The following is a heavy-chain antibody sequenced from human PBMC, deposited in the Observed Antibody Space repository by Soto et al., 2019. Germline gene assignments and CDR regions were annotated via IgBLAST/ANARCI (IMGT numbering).Heavy chain of an antibody. D-gene: IGHD5-12*01. CDR3: ARDLNRVATYLSGVRLSDY. J-gene: IGHJ4*02. Sequence: GGSLRLSCAASGFTFSSYSMNWVRQAPGKGLEWVSSISSSSSYIYYADSVKGRFTISRDNAKNSLYLQMNSLRAEDTAVYYCARDLNRVATYLSGVRLSDYWGQGTLVTVSS. CDR2: ISSSSSYI. V-gene: IGHV3-21*01. CDR1: GFTFSSYS.